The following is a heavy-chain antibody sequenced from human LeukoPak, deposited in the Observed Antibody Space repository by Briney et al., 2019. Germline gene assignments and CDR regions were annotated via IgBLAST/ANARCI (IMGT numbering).Heavy chain of an antibody. V-gene: IGHV3-23*01. CDR1: GFTFSSYA. J-gene: IGHJ5*02. CDR2: ISGSGGST. D-gene: IGHD6-19*01. CDR3: VKGVRIAVAGTNNWFDP. Sequence: GSLRLSCAASGFTFSSYAMSWVRQAPGKGLEWVSAISGSGGSTYYADSVKGRFTISRDNSKNTLYLQMNSLRAEDTAVYYCVKGVRIAVAGTNNWFDPWGQGTLVTVSS.